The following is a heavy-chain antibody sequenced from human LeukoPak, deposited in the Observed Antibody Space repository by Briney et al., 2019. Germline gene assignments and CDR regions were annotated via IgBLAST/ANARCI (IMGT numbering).Heavy chain of an antibody. J-gene: IGHJ5*02. CDR3: AREMGYDYGSGSYYRVGWFDP. D-gene: IGHD3-10*01. Sequence: SETLSLTCTVSGGSISSYYWSWIRQPPGKGLEWIGYIYYSGSTNYNPSLKSRVTISVDTSKNQFSLKLSSVTAADTAVYYCAREMGYDYGSGSYYRVGWFDPWGQGTLVTVSS. CDR1: GGSISSYY. CDR2: IYYSGST. V-gene: IGHV4-59*01.